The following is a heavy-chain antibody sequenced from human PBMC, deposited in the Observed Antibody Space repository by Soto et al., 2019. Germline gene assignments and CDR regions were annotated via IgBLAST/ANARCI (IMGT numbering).Heavy chain of an antibody. CDR1: GFNFTAYA. J-gene: IGHJ3*02. V-gene: IGHV3-23*01. CDR3: AKDAIANNGIWGPFDM. D-gene: IGHD2-8*01. CDR2: LVGSGDPI. Sequence: EVQLLESGGGLVQPGGSLRLSCAASGFNFTAYAMSWVRQAPGKGLEWVSGLVGSGDPIFYAASVRGRFTVSRDNSKNTLFLQMSSLRADDTAIYYCAKDAIANNGIWGPFDMWGRGTGVTVSS.